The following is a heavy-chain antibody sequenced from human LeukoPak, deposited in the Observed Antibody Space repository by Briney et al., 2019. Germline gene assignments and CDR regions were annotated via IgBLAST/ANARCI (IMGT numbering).Heavy chain of an antibody. CDR2: IYPGDSDT. CDR3: ATGHPLGYFDL. CDR1: GYIFTSFW. V-gene: IGHV5-51*01. J-gene: IGHJ2*01. Sequence: GGSLQISCKGSGYIFTSFWIGWVRQMPGKGLEWMGIIYPGDSDTRYSPSFQGQVTISADKSISTAYLQWSSLKASDTAMYYCATGHPLGYFDLWGRGTLVTVSS.